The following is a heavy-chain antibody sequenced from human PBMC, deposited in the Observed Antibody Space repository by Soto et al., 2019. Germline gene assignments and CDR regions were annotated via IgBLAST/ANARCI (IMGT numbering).Heavy chain of an antibody. CDR1: GYTFTSYD. CDR2: MNPNSGNT. J-gene: IGHJ4*02. CDR3: ARGRRSSRWYSDY. Sequence: ASVKVSCKASGYTFTSYDINWVRQATGQGLGWMGWMNPNSGNTGYAQKFQGRVTMTRNTSISTAYMELSSLRSEDTAVYSCARGRRSSRWYSDYWGQGTLVTVSS. D-gene: IGHD6-13*01. V-gene: IGHV1-8*01.